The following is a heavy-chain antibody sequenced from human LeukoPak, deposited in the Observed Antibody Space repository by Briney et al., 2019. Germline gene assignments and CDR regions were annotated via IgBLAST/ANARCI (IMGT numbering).Heavy chain of an antibody. J-gene: IGHJ4*02. CDR3: AIISHGDYDY. CDR2: MNPNSGNT. Sequence: ASVKVSSKASVYTFTSYDINWVRQAPGQGLAWMGRMNPNSGNTGYAQKFQGRVTMTRNTSISTAYMELSSLRSEDTAVYYCAIISHGDYDYWGQGTLVTVSS. D-gene: IGHD4-17*01. V-gene: IGHV1-8*01. CDR1: VYTFTSYD.